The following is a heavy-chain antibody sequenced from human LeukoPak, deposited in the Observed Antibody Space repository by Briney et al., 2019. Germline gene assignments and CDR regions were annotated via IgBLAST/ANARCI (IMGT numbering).Heavy chain of an antibody. J-gene: IGHJ4*02. CDR3: AREGVVGATIGSDY. Sequence: ASVKVSCKASGYTFTSYDINWVRQAPGQGLEWMGWINPNSGGTNYAQKFQGRVTMTRDTSISTAYMELSRLRSDDTAVYYCAREGVVGATIGSDYWGQGTLVTVSS. D-gene: IGHD1-26*01. V-gene: IGHV1-2*02. CDR1: GYTFTSYD. CDR2: INPNSGGT.